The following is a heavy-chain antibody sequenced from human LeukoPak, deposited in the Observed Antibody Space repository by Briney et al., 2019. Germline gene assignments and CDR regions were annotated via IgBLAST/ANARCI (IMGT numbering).Heavy chain of an antibody. D-gene: IGHD2-2*01. CDR3: ARDWYCSSTSCPLDY. V-gene: IGHV3-21*01. CDR2: TSSSSSYI. CDR1: GFTFSSYS. Sequence: GGSLRLSCAASGFTFSSYSMNWVRQAPGKGLEWVSSTSSSSSYIYYADSVKGRFTISRDNAKNSLYLQMNSLRAEDTAVYYCARDWYCSSTSCPLDYWGQGTLVTVSS. J-gene: IGHJ4*02.